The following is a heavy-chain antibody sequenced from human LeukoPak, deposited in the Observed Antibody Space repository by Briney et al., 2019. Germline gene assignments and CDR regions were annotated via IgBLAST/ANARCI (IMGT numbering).Heavy chain of an antibody. CDR1: GFTFSNYA. V-gene: IGHV3-7*01. D-gene: IGHD3-10*01. J-gene: IGHJ6*03. CDR3: ARGGPYGSYYYYYMDV. CDR2: IKQDGSEK. Sequence: GGSLRLSCAASGFTFSNYAMSWVRQAPGKGLEWVANIKQDGSEKYYVDSVKGRFTISRDNAKNSLYLQMNSLRAEDTAVYYCARGGPYGSYYYYYMDVWGKGTTVTVSS.